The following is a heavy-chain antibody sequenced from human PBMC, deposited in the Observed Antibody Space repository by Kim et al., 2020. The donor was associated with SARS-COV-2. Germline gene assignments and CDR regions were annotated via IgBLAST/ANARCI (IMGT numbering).Heavy chain of an antibody. V-gene: IGHV3-7*01. J-gene: IGHJ6*02. D-gene: IGHD3-3*01. CDR3: ARDLGYDFWSGYYTGPYKYYGMDV. CDR2: IKQDGSEK. Sequence: GGSLRLSCAASGFTFSSYWMSWVRQAPGKGLEWVANIKQDGSEKYYVDSVKGRFTISRDNAKNSLYLQMNSLRAEDTAVYYCARDLGYDFWSGYYTGPYKYYGMDVWGQGTTVTVSS. CDR1: GFTFSSYW.